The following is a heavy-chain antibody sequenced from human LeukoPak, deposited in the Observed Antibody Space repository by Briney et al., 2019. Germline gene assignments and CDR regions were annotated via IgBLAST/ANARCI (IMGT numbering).Heavy chain of an antibody. CDR3: ARDYYDSSGYYPRRAFDI. CDR2: IYYSGST. J-gene: IGHJ3*02. CDR1: GYSISSGDY. V-gene: IGHV4-61*08. D-gene: IGHD3-22*01. Sequence: SETLSLTCTVSGYSISSGDYWGWIRQPPGKGLEWIGYIYYSGSTNYNPSLKSRVTISVDTSKNQFSLKLSSVTAADTAVYYCARDYYDSSGYYPRRAFDIWGQGTMVTVSS.